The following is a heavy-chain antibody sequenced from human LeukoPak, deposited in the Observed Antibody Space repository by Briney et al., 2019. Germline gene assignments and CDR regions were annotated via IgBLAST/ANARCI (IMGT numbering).Heavy chain of an antibody. J-gene: IGHJ4*02. CDR3: ALRRDGCKYDDC. D-gene: IGHD5-24*01. CDR2: IYHSGST. CDR1: GYSISSGYY. V-gene: IGHV4-38-2*02. Sequence: SETLSLTCTVSGYSISSGYYWGWIRQPPGKGLEWFGRIYHSGSTYYNQSLKSRVTISVDTSKNHFSLWMCSVSAADTAAYYSALRRDGCKYDDCWGQGTLVTVSS.